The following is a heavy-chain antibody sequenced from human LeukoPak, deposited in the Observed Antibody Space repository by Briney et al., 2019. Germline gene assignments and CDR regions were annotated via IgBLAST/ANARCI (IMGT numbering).Heavy chain of an antibody. J-gene: IGHJ4*02. CDR3: ARDNFVVWELPASFDY. D-gene: IGHD1-26*01. CDR1: GYTFTSYA. Sequence: ASVKVSCKASGYTFTSYAMHWVRQAPGQRLEWMAWINPNSGGTNYAQKFQGRVTMTRDTSITTAYMELSRLRADDTALYYFARDNFVVWELPASFDYWGQGTLVTSPQ. CDR2: INPNSGGT. V-gene: IGHV1-2*02.